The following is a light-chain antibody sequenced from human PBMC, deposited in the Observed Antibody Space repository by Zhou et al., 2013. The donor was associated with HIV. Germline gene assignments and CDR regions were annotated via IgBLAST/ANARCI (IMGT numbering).Light chain of an antibody. V-gene: IGKV3-15*01. J-gene: IGKJ1*01. CDR3: QQHGNSPWT. CDR1: QSVGTN. CDR2: GAF. Sequence: EIVMTQSPGTLSVSPGERATLSCRASQSVGTNLAWYQQKTGQAPRLLIYGAFSRATGIPARFSGSGSGTEFTLTISSLQSEDFAVYYCQQHGNSPWTFGQGTKVEIK.